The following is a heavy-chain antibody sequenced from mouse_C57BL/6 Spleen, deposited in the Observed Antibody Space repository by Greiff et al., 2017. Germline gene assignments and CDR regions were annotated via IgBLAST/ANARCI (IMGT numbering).Heavy chain of an antibody. CDR3: ARRRDLDGYFDV. CDR2: IYPGDGDT. CDR1: GYAFSSYW. V-gene: IGHV1-80*01. J-gene: IGHJ1*03. Sequence: QVQLQQSGAELVKPGASVKISCKASGYAFSSYWMNWVKQRPGKGLEWIGQIYPGDGDTNYNGKFKGKATLTADKSSSTAYMQLSSLTSEDSAVYFCARRRDLDGYFDVWGTGTTVTVSS.